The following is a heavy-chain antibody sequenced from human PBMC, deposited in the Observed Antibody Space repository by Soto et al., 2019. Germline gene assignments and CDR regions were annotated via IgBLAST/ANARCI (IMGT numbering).Heavy chain of an antibody. CDR3: ATRGRQWELLSY. J-gene: IGHJ4*02. D-gene: IGHD1-26*01. V-gene: IGHV1-3*01. Sequence: ASVKVSCKASGYTFTSYAMHWVRQAPGQRLEWMGWINAGNGNTKYSQKFQGRVTITRDTSASTAYMELGSLRSEDTAVYYCATRGRQWELLSYWGQGTLVTVSS. CDR2: INAGNGNT. CDR1: GYTFTSYA.